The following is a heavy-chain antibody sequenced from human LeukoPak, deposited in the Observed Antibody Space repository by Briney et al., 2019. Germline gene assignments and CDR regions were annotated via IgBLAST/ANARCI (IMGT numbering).Heavy chain of an antibody. CDR2: INPNSGYT. CDR1: GYTFTGYY. CDR3: AREEANTRIHFDY. V-gene: IGHV1-2*02. D-gene: IGHD3-22*01. J-gene: IGHJ4*02. Sequence: ASVKVSCKASGYTFTGYYIHWVRQAPGQGLEWMGYINPNSGYTNYAQKFQDRVTVTRDTSISTAYMELSRLRSDDTAVCYCAREEANTRIHFDYWGQGTLVTVSS.